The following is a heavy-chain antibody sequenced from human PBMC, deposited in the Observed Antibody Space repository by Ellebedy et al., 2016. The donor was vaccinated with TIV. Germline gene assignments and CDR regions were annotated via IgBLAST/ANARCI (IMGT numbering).Heavy chain of an antibody. CDR1: GFTFSSYA. CDR2: ISYDGSNK. D-gene: IGHD3-10*01. J-gene: IGHJ4*02. V-gene: IGHV3-30-3*01. CDR3: ARGIKPDY. Sequence: GESLKISXAASGFTFSSYAMHWVRQAPGKGLEWVAVISYDGSNKYYADSVKGRFTISRDNSKNTLYLQMNSLRAEDTAVYYCARGIKPDYWGPGTLVTVSS.